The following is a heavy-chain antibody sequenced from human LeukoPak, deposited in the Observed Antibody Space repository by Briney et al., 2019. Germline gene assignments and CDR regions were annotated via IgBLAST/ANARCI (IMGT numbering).Heavy chain of an antibody. D-gene: IGHD6-13*01. CDR2: TYNSYT. Sequence: GASVRVSCKASGYTSTTYGISWVRQAPGQGLEWMGWTYNSYTHYAQTLRDRLTMTTDTSTSTSYMELRSLRSEDTAIYYCAREGRGVPGAIAAVKGFDYWGQGTLVTVSS. V-gene: IGHV1-18*01. CDR1: GYTSTTYG. CDR3: AREGRGVPGAIAAVKGFDY. J-gene: IGHJ4*02.